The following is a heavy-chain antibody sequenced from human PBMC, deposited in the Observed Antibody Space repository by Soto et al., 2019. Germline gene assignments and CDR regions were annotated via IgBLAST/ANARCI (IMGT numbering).Heavy chain of an antibody. CDR2: ILGSGDTT. J-gene: IGHJ4*02. D-gene: IGHD6-19*01. V-gene: IGHV3-23*01. CDR3: VKKNPSRGLYDF. CDR1: GFIFSSSA. Sequence: PGGSLRLSCAASGFIFSSSAMTWIRQAPGKGLEWVSGILGSGDTTYYADSVKGRFTISRDNSKNTLFLQMDSLRAEDTAVYYCVKKNPSRGLYDFRGQGSPVIVSS.